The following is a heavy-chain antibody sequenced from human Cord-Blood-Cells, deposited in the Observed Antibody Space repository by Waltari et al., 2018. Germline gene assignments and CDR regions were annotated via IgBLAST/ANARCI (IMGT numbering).Heavy chain of an antibody. V-gene: IGHV4-34*01. Sequence: QVQLQQWCAGLLKPSETLSLTCAVYGGSFSGYYWSWIRQPPGKGLEWIGEINHSGSTNYNPSLKSRVTISVDTSKNQFSLKLSSVTAADTAVYYCARRGDGDYRYYFDYWGQGTLVTVSS. J-gene: IGHJ4*02. CDR3: ARRGDGDYRYYFDY. CDR2: INHSGST. D-gene: IGHD4-17*01. CDR1: GGSFSGYY.